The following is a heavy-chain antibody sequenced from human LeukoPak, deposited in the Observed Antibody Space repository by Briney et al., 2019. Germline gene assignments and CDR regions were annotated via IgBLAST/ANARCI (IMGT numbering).Heavy chain of an antibody. J-gene: IGHJ4*02. CDR3: ANSRGYGSGNL. D-gene: IGHD3-10*01. CDR1: GFTFSNYA. CDR2: VSGSGDRT. V-gene: IGHV3-23*01. Sequence: GGSLRLSCAASGFTFSNYAMSWVRQAPGKGLEWISAVSGSGDRTYYAGSVKGRFTISRDNSKNIVYLRMNSLRAEDAAVYFCANSRGYGSGNLWGQGTLVTVSS.